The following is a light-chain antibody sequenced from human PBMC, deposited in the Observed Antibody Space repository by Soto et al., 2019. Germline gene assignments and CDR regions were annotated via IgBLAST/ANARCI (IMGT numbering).Light chain of an antibody. Sequence: EIVVTQSPATLSVVPGEGATLSCRASQRISRKLAWYQQTRGQAPRLLMYGASTRATGVPARFSGSGSGTEFTLTISNLQSEDFAVYHCQQYDKWPRTFGQGTKVDIK. CDR1: QRISRK. CDR3: QQYDKWPRT. V-gene: IGKV3-15*01. J-gene: IGKJ1*01. CDR2: GAS.